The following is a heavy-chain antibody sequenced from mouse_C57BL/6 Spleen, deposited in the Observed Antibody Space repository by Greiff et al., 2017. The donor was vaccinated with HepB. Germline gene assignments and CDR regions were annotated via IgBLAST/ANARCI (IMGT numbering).Heavy chain of an antibody. CDR2: ISSGSSTI. Sequence: EVKLMESGGGLVKPGGSLKLSCAASGFTFSDYGMHWVRQAPEKGLEWVAYISSGSSTIYYADTVKGRFTITRDNAKNTLFLQMTSLRSEDTAMYYCARAYYYGSRGAMDYWGQGTSVTVSS. V-gene: IGHV5-17*01. J-gene: IGHJ4*01. CDR3: ARAYYYGSRGAMDY. D-gene: IGHD1-1*01. CDR1: GFTFSDYG.